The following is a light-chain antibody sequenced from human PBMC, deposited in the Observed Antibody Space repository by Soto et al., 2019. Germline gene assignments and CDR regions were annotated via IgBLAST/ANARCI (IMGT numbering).Light chain of an antibody. CDR2: WAS. Sequence: DIVMTQSPDSLAVSLGERATINCKSSQSVLYSSNNKNFLAWYQQKPGQSPKLLIYWASTRESGVPDRFSGSGSATDFTLTISSLQAEDVAVYYCQQYYSTPLTFGGGTKVEIK. J-gene: IGKJ4*01. V-gene: IGKV4-1*01. CDR1: QSVLYSSNNKNF. CDR3: QQYYSTPLT.